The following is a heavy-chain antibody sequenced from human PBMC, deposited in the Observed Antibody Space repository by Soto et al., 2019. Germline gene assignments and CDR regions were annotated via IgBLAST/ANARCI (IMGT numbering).Heavy chain of an antibody. CDR2: IYYSGST. CDR3: ARSTSRYDFWSGYYRWGMDV. V-gene: IGHV4-61*08. Sequence: PLVTLSLTCTVADGSVSSGGYCWSWIRQPPGKGLEWIGYIYYSGSTNYNPSLKSRVTISVDTSKNQFSLKLSSVTAADTAVYYCARSTSRYDFWSGYYRWGMDVWGQGTTVTV. D-gene: IGHD3-3*01. CDR1: DGSVSSGGYC. J-gene: IGHJ6*02.